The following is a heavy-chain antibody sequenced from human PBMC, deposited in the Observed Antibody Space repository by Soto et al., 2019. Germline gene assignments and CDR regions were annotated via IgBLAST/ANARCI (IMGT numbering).Heavy chain of an antibody. CDR2: INHVGGT. CDR3: VRIRYQLPSSVLWLDP. CDR1: GGFLSESY. Sequence: SETLSLTCAVYGGFLSESYWTWIRQPPGKGLEWIGEINHVGGTNYTPSLKSRVTMSVDTSQNQFSLRLIYVTAADTAMYFCVRIRYQLPSSVLWLDPWGQGTPVTVSS. D-gene: IGHD3-16*01. J-gene: IGHJ5*02. V-gene: IGHV4-34*01.